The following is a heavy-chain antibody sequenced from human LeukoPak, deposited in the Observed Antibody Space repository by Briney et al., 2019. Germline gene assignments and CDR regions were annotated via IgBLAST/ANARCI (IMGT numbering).Heavy chain of an antibody. Sequence: GGSLRLSCAASGFTFDDYAMHWVRQAPGKGLEWVSGISWNSGSIGYADSVKGRFTIPRDNAKNSLYLQMNSLRAEDTALYYCAKDLYSSSWAYYFDYWGQGTLVTVSS. D-gene: IGHD6-13*01. CDR1: GFTFDDYA. V-gene: IGHV3-9*01. CDR3: AKDLYSSSWAYYFDY. CDR2: ISWNSGSI. J-gene: IGHJ4*02.